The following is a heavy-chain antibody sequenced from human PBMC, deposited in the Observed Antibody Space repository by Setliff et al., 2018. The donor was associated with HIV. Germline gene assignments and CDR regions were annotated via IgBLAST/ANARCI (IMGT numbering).Heavy chain of an antibody. D-gene: IGHD1-26*01. J-gene: IGHJ4*02. CDR1: GGSISSHY. CDR3: ARESGIVGAQGFDY. V-gene: IGHV4-59*11. CDR2: IYHSGST. Sequence: PSETLSLTCTVSGGSISSHYWSWIRQSPGKGLEWIGTIYHSGSTYYNPSLKSRVTISVDTSKNQFSLKLSSVTAADSAMYYCARESGIVGAQGFDYWSQGTLVTVSS.